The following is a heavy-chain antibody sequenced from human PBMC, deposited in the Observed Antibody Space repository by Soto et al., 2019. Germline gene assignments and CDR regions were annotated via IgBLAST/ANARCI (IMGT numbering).Heavy chain of an antibody. J-gene: IGHJ6*03. CDR1: GYSFTSYW. Sequence: GESLKISCKGSGYSFTSYWIGWVRQMPGKGLEWMGIIYPGDSDTRYSPSFQGQVTISADKSISTAYLQWSSLKASDTAMYYCARSSTGTTWIGSGYYYMDVWGKGTTVTVSS. V-gene: IGHV5-51*01. D-gene: IGHD1-7*01. CDR2: IYPGDSDT. CDR3: ARSSTGTTWIGSGYYYMDV.